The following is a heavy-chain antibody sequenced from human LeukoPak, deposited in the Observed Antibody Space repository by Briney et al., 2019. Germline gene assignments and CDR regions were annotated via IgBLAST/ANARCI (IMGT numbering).Heavy chain of an antibody. D-gene: IGHD6-6*01. CDR2: ISGSGGST. CDR3: AKVVRGSSSKGAFDI. J-gene: IGHJ3*02. Sequence: GRSLRLSCAASGFTFSSYAMSWVRQAPGKGLEWFSAISGSGGSTYYADSVKGRFTISRDNSKNTLYLQMNSLRAEDTAVYYCAKVVRGSSSKGAFDIWGQGTMVTVSS. CDR1: GFTFSSYA. V-gene: IGHV3-23*01.